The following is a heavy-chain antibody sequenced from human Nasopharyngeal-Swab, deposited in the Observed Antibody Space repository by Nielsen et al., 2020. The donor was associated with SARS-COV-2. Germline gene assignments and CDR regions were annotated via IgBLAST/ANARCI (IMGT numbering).Heavy chain of an antibody. D-gene: IGHD3-10*01. Sequence: GGSLRLSCAASGFTFSSYGMHWVRQAPGKGLEWVAVIWYDGSNKYYADSVKGRFTISRDNSKNTLYLQMNSLRAEDTAVYYCARGQDYYGSGSYKIWGQGTPVTVSS. CDR2: IWYDGSNK. CDR3: ARGQDYYGSGSYKI. V-gene: IGHV3-33*01. CDR1: GFTFSSYG. J-gene: IGHJ4*02.